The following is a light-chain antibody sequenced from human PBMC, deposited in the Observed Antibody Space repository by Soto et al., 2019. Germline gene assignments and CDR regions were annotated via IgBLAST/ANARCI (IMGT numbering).Light chain of an antibody. CDR2: DVA. CDR1: SSDVGGYNY. Sequence: QAVLTQPASVSGSPGQSITISCTGTSSDVGGYNYVSWYQQHPGKAPKLMIYDVARRPSGVPDRFSGSKSGNTASLTISGLQAEDEADYYCSSYGGSYTVVFGGGTKLTVL. V-gene: IGLV2-11*01. CDR3: SSYGGSYTVV. J-gene: IGLJ2*01.